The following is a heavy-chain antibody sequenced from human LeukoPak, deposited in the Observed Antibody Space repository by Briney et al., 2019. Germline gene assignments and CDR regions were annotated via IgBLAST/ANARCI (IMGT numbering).Heavy chain of an antibody. D-gene: IGHD2-2*01. V-gene: IGHV3-11*04. CDR3: VRVVLREYCSGTSCVNWFDP. CDR2: ISDSGHIT. J-gene: IGHJ5*02. Sequence: GGSLRLSCAASGFTFRDYYMNWIRQAPGKGLEWVSQISDSGHITYYSDSVRGRFTISRDNAKNSLYLQMNSLRAEDTAVYYCVRVVLREYCSGTSCVNWFDPWGQGTLVTVSS. CDR1: GFTFRDYY.